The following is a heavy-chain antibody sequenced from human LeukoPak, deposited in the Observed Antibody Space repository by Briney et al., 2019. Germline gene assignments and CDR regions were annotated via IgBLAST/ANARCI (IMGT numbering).Heavy chain of an antibody. D-gene: IGHD5-18*01. V-gene: IGHV3-74*01. CDR1: GLTFSSHW. CDR2: ITNDGSST. CDR3: ARGGAYSYGTFDY. Sequence: PGGSLRLSCAASGLTFSSHWMHWVRQAPGKGLVWFSRITNDGSSTTYADSVKGRFTISRDNAKNTLYLQMSSLRAEDTAVYYCARGGAYSYGTFDYWGQGTLVTVSS. J-gene: IGHJ4*02.